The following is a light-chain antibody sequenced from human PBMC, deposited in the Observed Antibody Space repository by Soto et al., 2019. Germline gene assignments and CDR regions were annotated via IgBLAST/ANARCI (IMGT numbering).Light chain of an antibody. V-gene: IGLV2-14*01. CDR2: EVS. CDR1: SSDVGGYNY. CDR3: SSHTGSSTLHYV. Sequence: QSALTQPASVSGSPGQSITISCTGTSSDVGGYNYVSWYQQHPGKAPKLMIYEVSNRPSGVSNRFSGSKSGNTASLTISGLQAEDEADDYCSSHTGSSTLHYVFGTGTKLTVL. J-gene: IGLJ1*01.